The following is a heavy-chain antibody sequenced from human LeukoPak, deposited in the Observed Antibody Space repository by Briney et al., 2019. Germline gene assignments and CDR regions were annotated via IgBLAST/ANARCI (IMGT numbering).Heavy chain of an antibody. D-gene: IGHD2-15*01. CDR3: ARDTDSGGAFDI. CDR1: GFTFSTYW. Sequence: GGSLRLSCAASGFTFSTYWMSWVRQAPGKELEWVANIRQDGNEIYYVDSVKGRFTISRDNAKNSLYLQMNSLRAEDTAVYYCARDTDSGGAFDIWGQGTMVTVSS. CDR2: IRQDGNEI. V-gene: IGHV3-7*01. J-gene: IGHJ3*02.